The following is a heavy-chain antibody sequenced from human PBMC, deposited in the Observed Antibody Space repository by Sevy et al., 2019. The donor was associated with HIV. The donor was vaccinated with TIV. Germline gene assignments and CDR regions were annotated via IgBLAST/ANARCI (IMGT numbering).Heavy chain of an antibody. Sequence: GGSLRLSCAASGFTFSSYAMHWVRQAPGKGLEWVAVISYDGSNKYYADSVKGRFTISRDNSKNTLYLQMNSLRAEDTAVYYCARVVVPAAINYYGMDVWCQGTTVTVSS. D-gene: IGHD2-2*02. CDR3: ARVVVPAAINYYGMDV. J-gene: IGHJ6*02. CDR2: ISYDGSNK. CDR1: GFTFSSYA. V-gene: IGHV3-30*04.